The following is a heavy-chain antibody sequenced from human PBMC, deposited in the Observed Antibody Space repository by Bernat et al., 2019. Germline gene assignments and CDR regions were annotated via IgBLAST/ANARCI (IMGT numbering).Heavy chain of an antibody. D-gene: IGHD3-22*01. CDR3: ARDLYYYDSSGLNPFDY. CDR2: IIPILGIA. V-gene: IGHV1-69*08. CDR1: GGTFSSYT. J-gene: IGHJ4*02. Sequence: QVQLVQSGAEVKKPGSSVKVSCKASGGTFSSYTISWVRQAPGQGLEWMGRIIPILGIANYAQKFQGRVTITADKSTSTAYMELSSLRSEDTAVYYCARDLYYYDSSGLNPFDYWGQGTLVTVSS.